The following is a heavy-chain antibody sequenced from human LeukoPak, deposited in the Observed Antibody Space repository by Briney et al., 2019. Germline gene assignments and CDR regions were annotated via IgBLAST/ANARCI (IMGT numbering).Heavy chain of an antibody. D-gene: IGHD5-18*01. Sequence: GGSLRLSCAASGFTFTSYAMSWVRQAPGKGLEWVSAISGSGGSTYYADSVKGRFTISRDNSKNTLYLQMNSLRAEDTAVYYCAKDQGYSYGLPDAFDIWGQGTMVTVSS. CDR1: GFTFTSYA. J-gene: IGHJ3*02. V-gene: IGHV3-23*01. CDR2: ISGSGGST. CDR3: AKDQGYSYGLPDAFDI.